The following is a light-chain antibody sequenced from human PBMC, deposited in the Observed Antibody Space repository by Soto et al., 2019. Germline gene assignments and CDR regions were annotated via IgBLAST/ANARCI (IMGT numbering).Light chain of an antibody. V-gene: IGLV2-11*01. CDR1: SSDVGGYNY. CDR3: CSYAGSFF. J-gene: IGLJ1*01. CDR2: DVS. Sequence: QSALTQPRSVSGSPGQSVTISCTGTSSDVGGYNYVSWYQQHPGKAPKLMIYDVSKRPSGVPDRFSGSKSGNTASLTISGLHAEDEADYYCCSYAGSFFFGTGTKLTVL.